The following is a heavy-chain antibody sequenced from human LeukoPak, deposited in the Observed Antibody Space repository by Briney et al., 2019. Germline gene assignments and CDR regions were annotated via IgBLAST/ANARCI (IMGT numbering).Heavy chain of an antibody. CDR1: GFTFSSYA. CDR2: ISSNGGNT. J-gene: IGHJ4*02. D-gene: IGHD3-16*02. CDR3: ARDLGGELSFISGY. V-gene: IGHV3-64*02. Sequence: GGSLRLSCAASGFTFSSYAMHWVRQAPGKGLEYVSAISSNGGNTYYADSVKGRFTISRDNSKNTLYLQMGSLRAEDMAVYYCARDLGGELSFISGYWGQGTLVTVSS.